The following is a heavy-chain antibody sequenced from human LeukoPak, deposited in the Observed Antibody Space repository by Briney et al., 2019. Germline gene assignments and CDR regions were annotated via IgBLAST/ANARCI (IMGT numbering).Heavy chain of an antibody. CDR3: ARRGQWLGYDY. CDR1: GGSFSGYY. D-gene: IGHD6-19*01. V-gene: IGHV4-34*01. Sequence: SETLSLTCAVYGGSFSGYYWSWIRQPPGKGLEWIGEINHSGSTNYNPSLKSRVIISVDTSKNQFSLKLSSVTAADTAVYYCARRGQWLGYDYWGQGTLVTVSS. CDR2: INHSGST. J-gene: IGHJ4*02.